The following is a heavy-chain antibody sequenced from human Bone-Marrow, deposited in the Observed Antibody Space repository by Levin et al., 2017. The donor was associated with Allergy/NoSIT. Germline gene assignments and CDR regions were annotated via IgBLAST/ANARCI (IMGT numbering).Heavy chain of an antibody. V-gene: IGHV3-73*01. CDR1: GFSFSDFA. Sequence: GGSLRLSCAASGFSFSDFAIHWVRQASGKGLEWVGRIRNRANSYATVYAASVEGRFTMSRDDSKNTAYLQMNNLKTEDTAVYYCTTLSDIVVVVAPDCWGQGTLVTVSS. D-gene: IGHD2-15*01. CDR2: IRNRANSYAT. J-gene: IGHJ4*02. CDR3: TTLSDIVVVVAPDC.